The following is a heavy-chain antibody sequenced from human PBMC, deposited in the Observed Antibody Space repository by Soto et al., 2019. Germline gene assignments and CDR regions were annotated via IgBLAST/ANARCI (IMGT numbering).Heavy chain of an antibody. J-gene: IGHJ4*02. CDR2: GSGSGGST. Sequence: WGSLRLSCAASGFIFSSYAMSWGREAPGKGLEWVSAGSGSGGSTYYADSVKGRFTISRDNSKNTLYLQMNSLRAEDTAVYYCAKVADYDFWSGYYTANYFDYWGQGTLVTVSS. V-gene: IGHV3-23*01. CDR1: GFIFSSYA. CDR3: AKVADYDFWSGYYTANYFDY. D-gene: IGHD3-3*01.